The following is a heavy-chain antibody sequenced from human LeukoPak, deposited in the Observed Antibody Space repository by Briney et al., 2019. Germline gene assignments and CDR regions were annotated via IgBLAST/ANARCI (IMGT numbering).Heavy chain of an antibody. V-gene: IGHV3-30*18. D-gene: IGHD6-19*01. Sequence: GGSLRLSCAASGFTFSSYGMHWVRQAPGKGLEWVAVISSDGSNKYYEDSVKGRFTISRDNSKNTLYLQMTSLRAEDTAVYYCAKDLGVAVAGYYYGTDVWGQGTTVTVSS. J-gene: IGHJ6*02. CDR3: AKDLGVAVAGYYYGTDV. CDR1: GFTFSSYG. CDR2: ISSDGSNK.